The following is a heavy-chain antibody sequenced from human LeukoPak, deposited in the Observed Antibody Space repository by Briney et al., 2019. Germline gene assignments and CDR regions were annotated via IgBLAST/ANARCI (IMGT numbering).Heavy chain of an antibody. CDR3: ARDCSSTSCD. Sequence: GGSQRLSCAASGFTFSSYAMHWVRQAPGKGLEWVAVISYDGSNKYYADSVKGRFTFSRDNSKNTLYLQMNSLRAEDTAVYYCARDCSSTSCDWGQGTLVTVSS. CDR1: GFTFSSYA. CDR2: ISYDGSNK. D-gene: IGHD2-2*01. V-gene: IGHV3-30*04. J-gene: IGHJ4*02.